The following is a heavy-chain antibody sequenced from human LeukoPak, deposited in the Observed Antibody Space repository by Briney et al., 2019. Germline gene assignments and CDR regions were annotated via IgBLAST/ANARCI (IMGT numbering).Heavy chain of an antibody. V-gene: IGHV1-46*01. CDR2: INPSSGST. CDR3: ARALAAALPSIYYYGMDV. CDR1: GYTFTTYY. D-gene: IGHD6-13*01. J-gene: IGHJ6*02. Sequence: GASVKVSCKASGYTFTTYYMDWVRQAPGQGLEWMAIINPSSGSTTYAQKFQDRVTMTTDTSTSTAYMELRSLRSDDTAVYYCARALAAALPSIYYYGMDVWGQGTTVTVSS.